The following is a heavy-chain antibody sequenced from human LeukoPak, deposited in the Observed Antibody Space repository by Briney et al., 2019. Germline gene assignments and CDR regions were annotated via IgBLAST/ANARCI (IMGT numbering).Heavy chain of an antibody. J-gene: IGHJ6*02. CDR1: GFTFSSYA. CDR3: ARADHYYDSSGYYSPYYYGMDV. CDR2: ISYDGSNK. Sequence: GGSLRLSCAASGFTFSSYAMHWVRQAPGKGLEWVAVISYDGSNKYYADSVKGRFTISRDNSKNTLYLQMNSLRAEDTAVYYCARADHYYDSSGYYSPYYYGMDVWGQGTTVTVSS. D-gene: IGHD3-22*01. V-gene: IGHV3-30*04.